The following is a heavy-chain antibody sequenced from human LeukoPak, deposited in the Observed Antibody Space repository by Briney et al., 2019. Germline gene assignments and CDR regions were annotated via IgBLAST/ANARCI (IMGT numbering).Heavy chain of an antibody. V-gene: IGHV4-34*01. D-gene: IGHD5-24*01. J-gene: IGHJ5*02. CDR3: ARGPNRGLQLSGNGFDP. Sequence: SETLSLTCAVYGGSFSGYYWSWIRQPPGKGLEWIGEINHSGSTNYNPSLKSRVTISVDTSKNQFSLRLSSVTAADTAVYYCARGPNRGLQLSGNGFDPWGKGTLVTVP. CDR2: INHSGST. CDR1: GGSFSGYY.